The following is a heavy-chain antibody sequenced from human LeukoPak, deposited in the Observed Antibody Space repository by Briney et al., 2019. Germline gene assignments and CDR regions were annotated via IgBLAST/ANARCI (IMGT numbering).Heavy chain of an antibody. D-gene: IGHD5-12*01. CDR1: GGSFSGYY. J-gene: IGHJ3*02. V-gene: IGHV4-34*01. Sequence: SETLSLTSAVYGGSFSGYYWSWIRQPPGQGLEWIGEINHSGSTNYNPSLTSRVTILVDPSNNQFALKLSSVTAAETAVYYCARVGPIVATIDDAFDIWGQGTMVTVSS. CDR2: INHSGST. CDR3: ARVGPIVATIDDAFDI.